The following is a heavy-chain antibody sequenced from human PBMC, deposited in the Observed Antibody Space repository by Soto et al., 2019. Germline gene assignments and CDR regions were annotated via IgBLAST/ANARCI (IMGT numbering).Heavy chain of an antibody. J-gene: IGHJ4*02. CDR3: ARAYYDFWSGYYYFDY. CDR1: GYTFSGYY. Sequence: ASVKVSCKASGYTFSGYYMHWVRQAPGQGLEWMGWINPNSGGTNYAQKFQGWVTMTRDTSISTAYMELSRLRSDDTAVYCCARAYYDFWSGYYYFDYWGQGTLVTVS. CDR2: INPNSGGT. V-gene: IGHV1-2*04. D-gene: IGHD3-3*01.